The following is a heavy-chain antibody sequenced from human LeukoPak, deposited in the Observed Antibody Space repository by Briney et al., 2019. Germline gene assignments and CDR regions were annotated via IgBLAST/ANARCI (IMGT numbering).Heavy chain of an antibody. V-gene: IGHV4-4*07. Sequence: PSETLSLTCTVSGDSISYYYWTWIRQPAGKGLEWIGRIYTSGSTNYNPSLMSRVTMSVDTSKNQFSLKLRSVTAADTAVYYCAGGEYYFDYWGQGTLVTVSS. CDR2: IYTSGST. CDR1: GDSISYYY. CDR3: AGGEYYFDY. J-gene: IGHJ4*02.